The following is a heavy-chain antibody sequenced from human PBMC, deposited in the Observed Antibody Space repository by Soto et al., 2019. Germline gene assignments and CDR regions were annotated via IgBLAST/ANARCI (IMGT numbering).Heavy chain of an antibody. CDR3: ARVIRAARGPGHFDY. D-gene: IGHD6-6*01. V-gene: IGHV4-59*12. CDR1: GGSISSYY. Sequence: SETLSLTCTVSGGSISSYYWSWIRQPPGKGLEWIGYIYYSGSTYYNPSLKSRVTISVDTSKNQFSLKLSSVTAADTAVYYCARVIRAARGPGHFDYWGQGTLVTVSS. CDR2: IYYSGST. J-gene: IGHJ4*02.